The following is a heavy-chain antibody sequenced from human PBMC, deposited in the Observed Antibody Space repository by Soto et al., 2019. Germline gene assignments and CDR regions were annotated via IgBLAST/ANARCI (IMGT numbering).Heavy chain of an antibody. CDR2: ISGSGGST. CDR3: AKDYQTYYYDSSGYYFFDY. CDR1: GFTFSSYA. J-gene: IGHJ4*02. Sequence: GGSLRLSCAASGFTFSSYAVSWVRPAPGKGLEWVSAISGSGGSTYYADSVKGRFTISRDNSKNTLYLQMNSLRAEDTAVYYCAKDYQTYYYDSSGYYFFDYWGQGTLVTVSS. V-gene: IGHV3-23*01. D-gene: IGHD3-22*01.